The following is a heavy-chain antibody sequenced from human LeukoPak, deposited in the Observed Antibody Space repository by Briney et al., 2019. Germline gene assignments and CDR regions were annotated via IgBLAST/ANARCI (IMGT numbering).Heavy chain of an antibody. V-gene: IGHV3-33*01. CDR2: IWYDGSNK. CDR3: ATMSLRFFELFHAFDI. CDR1: GFTFSSYG. J-gene: IGHJ3*02. Sequence: GGSLRLSCAASGFTFSSYGMRWVRQAPGKGLEWVAVIWYDGSNKYYADSVKGRFTISRDNSKNTLYLQMNSLRAEDTAVYYSATMSLRFFELFHAFDIWGQGKMVTVSS. D-gene: IGHD3-3*01.